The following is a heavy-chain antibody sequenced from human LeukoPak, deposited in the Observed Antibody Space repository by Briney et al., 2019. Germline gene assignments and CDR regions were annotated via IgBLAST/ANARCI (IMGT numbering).Heavy chain of an antibody. V-gene: IGHV3-43*01. J-gene: IGHJ6*02. CDR2: ISWDGGRT. Sequence: GGSLRLSCAASGFTFDDYTMHWVRQAPGKGLEWVSLISWDGGRTYYSDSVRGRFTISRDNSKNSLYLQMNSLRTEDTAFYYCAKDAHSYYGMDVWGQGTTVTVSS. D-gene: IGHD3-10*01. CDR1: GFTFDDYT. CDR3: AKDAHSYYGMDV.